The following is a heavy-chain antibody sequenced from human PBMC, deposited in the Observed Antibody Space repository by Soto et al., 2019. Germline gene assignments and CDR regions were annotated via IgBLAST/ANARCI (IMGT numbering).Heavy chain of an antibody. CDR2: INPSGGST. Sequence: ASVKVSCKASGYTFTSYYMHWVRQAPGQGLEWMGIINPSGGSTSYAQKFQGRVTMTRDTSTSTVYMELSSLRSEDTAVYYCARGGLRFLEWLFGFDYWGQGTLVIVSS. V-gene: IGHV1-46*01. D-gene: IGHD3-3*01. CDR3: ARGGLRFLEWLFGFDY. J-gene: IGHJ4*02. CDR1: GYTFTSYY.